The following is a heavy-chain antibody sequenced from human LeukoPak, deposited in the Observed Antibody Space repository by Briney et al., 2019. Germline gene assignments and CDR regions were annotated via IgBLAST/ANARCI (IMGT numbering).Heavy chain of an antibody. Sequence: SVKVSCKASGGTFSSYAISWVRQAPGQRLEWMGRIIPIFGIANYAQKFQGRVTITADKSTSTAYMELSSLRSEDTAVYYCARDSLEYGDQNPNYYYYGMDVWGQGTTVTVSS. D-gene: IGHD4-17*01. CDR2: IIPIFGIA. CDR1: GGTFSSYA. V-gene: IGHV1-69*04. CDR3: ARDSLEYGDQNPNYYYYGMDV. J-gene: IGHJ6*02.